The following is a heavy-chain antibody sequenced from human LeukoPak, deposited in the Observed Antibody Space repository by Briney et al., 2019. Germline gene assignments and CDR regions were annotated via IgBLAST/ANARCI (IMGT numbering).Heavy chain of an antibody. J-gene: IGHJ4*02. CDR2: INHSGST. Sequence: PSETLSLTCAVYGGSFSGYCWSWIRKPPGKGLEWIGEINHSGSTNYNPSLKSRVTISVDTSKNQFSLKLSSVTAADTAVYYCARGTKVGGRGYSYGFGYDYWGQGTLVTVSS. V-gene: IGHV4-34*01. D-gene: IGHD5-18*01. CDR1: GGSFSGYC. CDR3: ARGTKVGGRGYSYGFGYDY.